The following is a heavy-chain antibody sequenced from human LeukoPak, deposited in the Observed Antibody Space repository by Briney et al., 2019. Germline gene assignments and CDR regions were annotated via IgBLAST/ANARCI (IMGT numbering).Heavy chain of an antibody. J-gene: IGHJ1*01. CDR3: ARVSSAGYSSGWSPFQH. CDR2: IKQDGSEK. V-gene: IGHV3-7*01. Sequence: GGSLRLSCAASGFTFSNYWMSWVRQAPGKGLEWVANIKQDGSEKYYVDSVKGRFTISRDNAKNSLYLQMNSLRAEDTAVYYCARVSSAGYSSGWSPFQHWGQGTPVTVSS. CDR1: GFTFSNYW. D-gene: IGHD6-19*01.